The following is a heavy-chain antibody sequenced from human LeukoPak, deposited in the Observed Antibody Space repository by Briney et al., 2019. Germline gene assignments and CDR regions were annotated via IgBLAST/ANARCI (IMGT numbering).Heavy chain of an antibody. J-gene: IGHJ6*03. CDR1: GGSISSSSYY. CDR3: ARQPPTVLRSHYYYYYMDV. V-gene: IGHV4-39*01. CDR2: IYYSGST. Sequence: SETLSLTCTVSGGSISSSSYYWGWIRQPPGKGLEWIGSIYYSGSTYYNPSPKSRVTISVDTSKNQFSLKLSSVTAADTAVYYCARQPPTVLRSHYYYYYMDVWGKGTTVTVSS. D-gene: IGHD4-17*01.